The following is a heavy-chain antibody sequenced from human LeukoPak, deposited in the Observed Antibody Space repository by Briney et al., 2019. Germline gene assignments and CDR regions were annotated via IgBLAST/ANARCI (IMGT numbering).Heavy chain of an antibody. J-gene: IGHJ3*02. CDR2: ISGSGGST. CDR1: GFTFSSHA. CDR3: ARDVNKWLRASRAFDM. V-gene: IGHV3-23*01. Sequence: GGSLSLSCAASGFTFSSHAMSWVRQAPGKGLEWVSAISGSGGSTYSADSVKGRFTFSRDNAKKTLYLQMNSLRGDDTAVYYCARDVNKWLRASRAFDMWGQGTTVTVSS. D-gene: IGHD5-12*01.